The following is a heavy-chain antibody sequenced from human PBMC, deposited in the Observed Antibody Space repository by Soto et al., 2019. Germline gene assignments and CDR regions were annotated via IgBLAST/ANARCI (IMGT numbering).Heavy chain of an antibody. CDR2: ISNNGGST. J-gene: IGHJ1*01. CDR3: LKEAFSGSNYFGNAEYFQH. D-gene: IGHD1-26*01. V-gene: IGHV3-64D*06. CDR1: GFTFSSYA. Sequence: PGGSLRLSCSASGFTFSSYAMHWVRQAPGKGLEYVSAISNNGGSTYYADSVKGRFTSSRDNSKNTLYLQMSSLRAEDTAVYYCLKEAFSGSNYFGNAEYFQHWGQGTLVTVSS.